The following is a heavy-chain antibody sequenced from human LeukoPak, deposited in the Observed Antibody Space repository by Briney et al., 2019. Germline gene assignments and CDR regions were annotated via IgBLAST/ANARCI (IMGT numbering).Heavy chain of an antibody. V-gene: IGHV4-34*01. J-gene: IGHJ3*02. CDR2: INHSGST. Sequence: PSETLSLTCAVYGGSFSGYYWSWIRQPPGKGLEWIGEINHSGSTNYNPSLKSRVTISVDTSKNQFSLKLSSVTAADTAMYYCVKSHSRYQPWTLDIWGRGTMVTVSS. CDR1: GGSFSGYY. CDR3: VKSHSRYQPWTLDI. D-gene: IGHD2-2*01.